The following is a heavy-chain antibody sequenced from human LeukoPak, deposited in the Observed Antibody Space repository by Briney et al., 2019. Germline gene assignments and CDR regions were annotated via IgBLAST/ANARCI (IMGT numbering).Heavy chain of an antibody. Sequence: ASVKVSCKASGGTFSSYTISWVRQAPGQGLEWMGRIIPILGIANYAQKFQGRVTITADKSTSTAYMELSSLRSEDTAVYYCARAGATYSYGSPGFDYWGQGTLVTVSS. CDR1: GGTFSSYT. CDR2: IIPILGIA. D-gene: IGHD5-18*01. CDR3: ARAGATYSYGSPGFDY. V-gene: IGHV1-69*02. J-gene: IGHJ4*02.